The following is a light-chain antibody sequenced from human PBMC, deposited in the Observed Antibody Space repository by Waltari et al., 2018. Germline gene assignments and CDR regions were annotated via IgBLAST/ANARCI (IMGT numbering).Light chain of an antibody. Sequence: QSALTQPASVSGSPGQSITIPCTGPNSDIGNYNLVPWYQQYPGKAPKLVIYEDSQRPSGVSHRFSGSKSGNTASLTISGLQADDESDFHCSSFATSGIWVFGGGTRLTVL. CDR1: NSDIGNYNL. CDR3: SSFATSGIWV. V-gene: IGLV2-23*01. CDR2: EDS. J-gene: IGLJ3*02.